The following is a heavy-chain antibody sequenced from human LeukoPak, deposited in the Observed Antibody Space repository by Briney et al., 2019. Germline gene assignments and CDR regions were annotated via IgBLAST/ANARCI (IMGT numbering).Heavy chain of an antibody. CDR2: INPNSGGT. V-gene: IGHV1-2*02. CDR3: AIKGYSYGYYFDY. CDR1: GYTFSSYV. J-gene: IGHJ4*02. Sequence: ASVKVSCKASGYTFSSYVMNWVRQAPGQGLEWMGWINPNSGGTNYAQKFQGRVTMTRDTSISTAYMELSRLRSDDTAVYYCAIKGYSYGYYFDYWGQGTLVTVSS. D-gene: IGHD5-18*01.